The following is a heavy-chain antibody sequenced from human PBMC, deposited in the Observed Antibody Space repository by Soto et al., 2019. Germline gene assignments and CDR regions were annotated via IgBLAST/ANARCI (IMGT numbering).Heavy chain of an antibody. CDR2: INPSGGGT. J-gene: IGHJ6*02. Sequence: QVQLVQSGAEVKKPGAPMKVSCKASGYAFTSYHINWVRQAPGQGLEWMGIINPSGGGTTYAQKLRSRVTMTSDTSTSTVYMELSSLRSEDTAVYFCAREVVVAIDDSRFYGMDVWGQGTTVTVPS. CDR3: AREVVVAIDDSRFYGMDV. D-gene: IGHD2-15*01. V-gene: IGHV1-46*01. CDR1: GYAFTSYH.